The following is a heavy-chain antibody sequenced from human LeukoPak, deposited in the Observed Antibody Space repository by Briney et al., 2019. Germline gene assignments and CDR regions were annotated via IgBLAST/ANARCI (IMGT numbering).Heavy chain of an antibody. D-gene: IGHD7-27*01. J-gene: IGHJ4*02. CDR2: IKSETNGGTA. Sequence: GGSLRLSCAASGLTFSNAWMNWVRQAPGKRLEWVAHIKSETNGGTADYAAAVEGRFTISRDDSKNTLYLQMNSLKIEDTAVYFCTTNPGTWGDFWGQGSLVTVSS. CDR3: TTNPGTWGDF. CDR1: GLTFSNAW. V-gene: IGHV3-15*07.